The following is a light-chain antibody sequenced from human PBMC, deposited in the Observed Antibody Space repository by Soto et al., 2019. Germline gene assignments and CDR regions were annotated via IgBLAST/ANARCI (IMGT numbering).Light chain of an antibody. CDR3: QAWDSSTVV. CDR2: QDS. V-gene: IGLV3-1*01. CDR1: GLGEKY. J-gene: IGLJ2*01. Sequence: SYELTQPPSVPVSPGQTASITCSGHGLGEKYACWYQQKPGQSPILVMYQDSKRPSGIPERFSGANSGNTATLTISGTQAMDEADYYCQAWDSSTVVFGGGTKLTVL.